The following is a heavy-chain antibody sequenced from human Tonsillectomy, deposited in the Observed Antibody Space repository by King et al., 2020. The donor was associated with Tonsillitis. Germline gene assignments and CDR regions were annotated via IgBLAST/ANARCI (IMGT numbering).Heavy chain of an antibody. CDR1: GFIFSSYS. CDR3: ARGDDILTGYYYDGMDV. V-gene: IGHV3-21*01. D-gene: IGHD3-9*01. Sequence: VQLVESGGGLVKPGGSLRLSCAASGFIFSSYSMNWVRQAPGKGLEWVSSISSSSSYIYYADSVKGRFTISRDNAKNSLYLQMNSLRAEDTAVYYCARGDDILTGYYYDGMDVWGQGTTLPVSS. J-gene: IGHJ6*02. CDR2: ISSSSSYI.